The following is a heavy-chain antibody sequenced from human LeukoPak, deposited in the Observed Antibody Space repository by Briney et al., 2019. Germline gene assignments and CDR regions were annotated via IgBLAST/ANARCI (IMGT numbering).Heavy chain of an antibody. D-gene: IGHD3-3*01. Sequence: SETLSLTCTVSGGSISSYYWSWIRQPPGKGLEWIGYIYYSGSTYYNPSLKSRVTISVDTSKNQFSLKLSSVTAADTAVYYCARDQGYYDFWSGSEAYAFDIWGQGTMVTVSS. CDR1: GGSISSYY. CDR2: IYYSGST. J-gene: IGHJ3*02. V-gene: IGHV4-59*12. CDR3: ARDQGYYDFWSGSEAYAFDI.